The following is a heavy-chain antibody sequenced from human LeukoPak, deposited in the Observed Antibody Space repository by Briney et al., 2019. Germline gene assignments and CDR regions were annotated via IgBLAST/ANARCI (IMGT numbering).Heavy chain of an antibody. J-gene: IGHJ4*02. Sequence: PGGSLRLSCAASGFTFSSYAMHWVRQAPGKGLEWVAVISYDGSNKYYADSVKGRFTISRDNSKNTLYLQINSLRAEDTAVYYCARSGSPDYWGQGTLVTVSS. CDR2: ISYDGSNK. V-gene: IGHV3-30-3*01. CDR3: ARSGSPDY. CDR1: GFTFSSYA. D-gene: IGHD5-12*01.